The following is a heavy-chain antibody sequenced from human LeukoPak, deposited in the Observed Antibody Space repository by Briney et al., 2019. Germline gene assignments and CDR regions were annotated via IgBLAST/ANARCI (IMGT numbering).Heavy chain of an antibody. V-gene: IGHV3-23*01. CDR2: ISGSGGST. J-gene: IGHJ4*02. Sequence: GGSLRLSCAASGFTFSSYAMSWVRQAPGKGLEWVSAISGSGGSTYNADSVKGRFTISRDNSKNTLYLQMNSLRAEDTAVYYCAKVSFRYDYIWGSYRFDYWGQGALVTVSS. CDR3: AKVSFRYDYIWGSYRFDY. D-gene: IGHD3-16*02. CDR1: GFTFSSYA.